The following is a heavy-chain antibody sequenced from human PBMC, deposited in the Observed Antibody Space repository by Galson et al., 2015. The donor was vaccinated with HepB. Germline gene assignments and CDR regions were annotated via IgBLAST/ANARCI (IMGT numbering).Heavy chain of an antibody. CDR1: GGTFSSYA. V-gene: IGHV1-69*13. J-gene: IGHJ5*02. Sequence: SVKVSCKASGGTFSSYAISWVRQAPGQGLEWMGEIIPIFGTANYAQKFQGRVTITADESTSTAYMELSSLRSEDTAVYYCARDRPTGRWFDPWGQGTLVTVSS. CDR3: ARDRPTGRWFDP. D-gene: IGHD6-6*01. CDR2: IIPIFGTA.